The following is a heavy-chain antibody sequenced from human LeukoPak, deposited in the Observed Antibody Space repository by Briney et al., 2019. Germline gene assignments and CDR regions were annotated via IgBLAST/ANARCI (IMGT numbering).Heavy chain of an antibody. V-gene: IGHV4-30-2*01. CDR2: IYHSGST. D-gene: IGHD3-16*01. Sequence: SQTLSLTCAVSGGSISSGGYSWNWIRQPPGKGLEWIGYIYHSGSTYYNPSLKSRVTISVDRSKNQFSLKLSSVTAADTTVYYCARQVGGVPAATFDHWGQGTLVTVSS. CDR3: ARQVGGVPAATFDH. J-gene: IGHJ4*02. CDR1: GGSISSGGYS.